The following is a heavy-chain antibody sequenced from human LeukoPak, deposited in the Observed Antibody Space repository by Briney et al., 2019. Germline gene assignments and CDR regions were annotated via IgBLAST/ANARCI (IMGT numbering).Heavy chain of an antibody. CDR1: GFTFSGSA. V-gene: IGHV3-73*01. CDR2: IRSKANSYAT. Sequence: GGSLRLSCAASGFTFSGSAMHWVRQASGKGLEWVGRIRSKANSYATAYAASVKGRFTISRDDSKNTAYLQMNSLKTEDTAVYYCTSPYYYGSGSFDAFDIWGQGTMVTVSS. CDR3: TSPYYYGSGSFDAFDI. J-gene: IGHJ3*02. D-gene: IGHD3-10*01.